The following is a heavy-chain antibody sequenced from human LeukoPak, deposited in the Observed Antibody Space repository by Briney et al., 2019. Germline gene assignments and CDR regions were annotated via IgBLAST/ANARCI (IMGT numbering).Heavy chain of an antibody. CDR1: GFTFSSYA. CDR2: IRSGGINK. CDR3: AKDNSGWAFDI. D-gene: IGHD6-19*01. V-gene: IGHV3-30*02. J-gene: IGHJ3*02. Sequence: GGSLRLSCAASGFTFSSYAMHWVRQAPGKGLEWVAFIRSGGINKYYADSVKDRIAVSRDNSKKTLYLQMNSLRPEDTAVYYCAKDNSGWAFDIWGQGTTVTVSS.